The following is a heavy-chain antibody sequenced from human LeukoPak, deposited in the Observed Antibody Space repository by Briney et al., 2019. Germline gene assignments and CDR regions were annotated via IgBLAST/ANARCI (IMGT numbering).Heavy chain of an antibody. D-gene: IGHD2-2*02. Sequence: SETLSLTCAVYGGSFSGYYWSWIRQPPGKGLEWIGEINHSGSTNYNPSLKSRVTISVDTSKNQFSPKLSSVTAADTAVYYCARARRYCSSTSCYKGYYYGMDVWGQGTTVTVSS. CDR3: ARARRYCSSTSCYKGYYYGMDV. J-gene: IGHJ6*02. CDR2: INHSGST. CDR1: GGSFSGYY. V-gene: IGHV4-34*01.